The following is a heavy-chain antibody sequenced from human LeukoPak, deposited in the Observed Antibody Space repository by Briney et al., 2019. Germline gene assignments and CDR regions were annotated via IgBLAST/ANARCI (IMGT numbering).Heavy chain of an antibody. Sequence: PSETLSLTCTVSGYYISSAYYWGWIRQPPGKGLEWIGSIYHSGSTYYNPSLKSRVTISVDTSKNQFSLKLSSVTAADTAVYYCARANSGARSYYYMDVWGKGTTVTVSS. CDR2: IYHSGST. J-gene: IGHJ6*03. V-gene: IGHV4-38-2*02. CDR3: ARANSGARSYYYMDV. D-gene: IGHD1-26*01. CDR1: GYYISSAYY.